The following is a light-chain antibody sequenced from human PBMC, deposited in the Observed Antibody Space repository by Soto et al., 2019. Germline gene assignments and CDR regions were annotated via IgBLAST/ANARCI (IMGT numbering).Light chain of an antibody. J-gene: IGLJ1*01. Sequence: QSALTQPASVSGSPGQSITISCTGTSSDVGFYNYVSWYQHHPGKVPKVMIYDVSDRPSGVSNRFSGSKSGNTASLTNSGLQAEDEADYYCTSYTSSSTYVFGTGTKVTVL. V-gene: IGLV2-14*03. CDR1: SSDVGFYNY. CDR2: DVS. CDR3: TSYTSSSTYV.